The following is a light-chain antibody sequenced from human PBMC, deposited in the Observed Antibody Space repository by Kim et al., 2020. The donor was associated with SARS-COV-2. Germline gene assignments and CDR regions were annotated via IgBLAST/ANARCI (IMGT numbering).Light chain of an antibody. J-gene: IGLJ1*01. Sequence: QSVLTQPPSASGTPGQRVTISCSGSSSNIVTNTVNWYQQLPGTAPKLLIYSNNQRPSGVPDRFSGSKSGTSASLAISELQSADEADYYCAAWDDSLIGYVFGTGTKVTVL. CDR3: AAWDDSLIGYV. CDR1: SSNIVTNT. CDR2: SNN. V-gene: IGLV1-44*01.